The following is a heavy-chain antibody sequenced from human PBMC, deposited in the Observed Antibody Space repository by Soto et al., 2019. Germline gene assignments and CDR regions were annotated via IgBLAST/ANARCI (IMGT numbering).Heavy chain of an antibody. J-gene: IGHJ4*02. V-gene: IGHV1-3*01. CDR1: GYIFTDFG. CDR3: ARQDTDYYGSGSYGFDY. D-gene: IGHD3-10*01. Sequence: SVKVSCKASGYIFTDFGIHWVRQAPGQRLEWLGWIISVNDKTLYSPKFQGRLAITRDTSANTAYMDLYSLRSEDSAVYYCARQDTDYYGSGSYGFDYWGQGTLVTVSS. CDR2: IISVNDKT.